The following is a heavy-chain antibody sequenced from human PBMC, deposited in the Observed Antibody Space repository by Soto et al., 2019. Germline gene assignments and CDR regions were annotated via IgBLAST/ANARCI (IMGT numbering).Heavy chain of an antibody. Sequence: QVPLVQSGAEVKKPGASVKVSCKASGYTFTSYGISWVRQAPGQGLEWMGWISAYNGNTNYAQKLQGRVTMTTDTSTSTAYMELRSLRSDDTAVYYCARDQVVAATDYYYYYMDVWGKGTTVTVSS. D-gene: IGHD2-15*01. CDR1: GYTFTSYG. CDR3: ARDQVVAATDYYYYYMDV. CDR2: ISAYNGNT. V-gene: IGHV1-18*01. J-gene: IGHJ6*03.